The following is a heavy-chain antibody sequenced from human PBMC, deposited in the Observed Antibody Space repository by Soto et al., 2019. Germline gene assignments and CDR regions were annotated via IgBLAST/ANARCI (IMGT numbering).Heavy chain of an antibody. Sequence: GGSLRLSCAASGFSFSDYSMNWVRQAPVKGLEWVSSISRNTGYIYYPDSVTGRFTISRDNAKDSLYLQIDSLRAEDTAVYYCARAGFGDVSYSNFYSIDAWRKEPPVTVYS. J-gene: IGHJ6*03. CDR1: GFSFSDYS. CDR2: ISRNTGYI. D-gene: IGHD3-10*01. CDR3: ARAGFGDVSYSNFYSIDA. V-gene: IGHV3-21*01.